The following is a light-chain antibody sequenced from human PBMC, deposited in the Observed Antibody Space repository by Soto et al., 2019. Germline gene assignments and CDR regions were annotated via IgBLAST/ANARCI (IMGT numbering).Light chain of an antibody. J-gene: IGLJ3*02. Sequence: QSVLIQSPSASASLGASVKLTCTLSSGHSSYAIAWLQQQPEKGPRYLMKVTSDGSHIKGDGIPHRFSGSSSGAERYLTISSLQAEDEADYYCQTWGTGFWVFGGGTK. CDR1: SGHSSYA. CDR2: VTSDGSH. V-gene: IGLV4-69*01. CDR3: QTWGTGFWV.